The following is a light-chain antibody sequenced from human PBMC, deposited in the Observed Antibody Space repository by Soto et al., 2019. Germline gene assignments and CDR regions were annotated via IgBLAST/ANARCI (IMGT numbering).Light chain of an antibody. CDR3: HRSYGTPFS. CDR2: ATS. Sequence: DIQMTQSPSSLSASVGDRATITCRAGHSISSYLNWYQQKPGKAPKLLIYATSSLQSGVPSMFSGSGSGTDFTLTISSLQPEDFATFYGHRSYGTPFSFGQGTKLEIK. J-gene: IGKJ2*01. V-gene: IGKV1-39*01. CDR1: HSISSY.